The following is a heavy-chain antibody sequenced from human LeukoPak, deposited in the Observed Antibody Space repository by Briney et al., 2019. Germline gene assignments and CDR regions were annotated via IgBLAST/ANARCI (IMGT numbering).Heavy chain of an antibody. D-gene: IGHD6-13*01. J-gene: IGHJ6*02. V-gene: IGHV1-8*01. Sequence: ASVKVSCKASGYTFTSYDINWVRQATGQGLEWMGWMNPNSGNTGYAQKFQGRVTMTRNTSISTAYMELSSLRSEDTAAYYCARDGDSSSWYMYYGMDVWGQGTTVTVSS. CDR3: ARDGDSSSWYMYYGMDV. CDR2: MNPNSGNT. CDR1: GYTFTSYD.